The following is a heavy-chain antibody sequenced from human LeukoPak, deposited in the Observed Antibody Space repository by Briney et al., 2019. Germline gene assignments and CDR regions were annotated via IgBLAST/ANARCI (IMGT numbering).Heavy chain of an antibody. D-gene: IGHD3-22*01. V-gene: IGHV3-23*01. CDR3: AKDRTPQYYYDSSGYYDGVY. CDR2: ISGSGGST. CDR1: VFTFSSYA. J-gene: IGHJ4*02. Sequence: GGSLRLSCAASVFTFSSYAMSWVRQAPGKGLEWVSAISGSGGSTYYADSVKGRFTISRDNSKNTLYLQMNSLRAEDTAVYYCAKDRTPQYYYDSSGYYDGVYWGQGTLVTVSS.